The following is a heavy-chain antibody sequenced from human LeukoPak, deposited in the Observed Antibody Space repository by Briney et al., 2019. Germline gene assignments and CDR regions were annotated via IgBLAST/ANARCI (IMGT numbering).Heavy chain of an antibody. CDR3: ARDFTYGDNYYFDY. V-gene: IGHV4-34*01. D-gene: IGHD4-23*01. CDR1: GGSFRGYY. CDR2: INYSGIT. J-gene: IGHJ4*02. Sequence: PSETLSLTCGVYGGSFRGYYWSWIRQPPGKGLEWIGDINYSGITNYNPSLKSRVTISVDTSQNQFSLKLTSVTAADTAVYYCARDFTYGDNYYFDYWGQGTLVTVSS.